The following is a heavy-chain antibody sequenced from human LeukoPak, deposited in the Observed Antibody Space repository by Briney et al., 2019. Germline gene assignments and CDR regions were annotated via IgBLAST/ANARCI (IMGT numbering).Heavy chain of an antibody. CDR2: IYYSGST. J-gene: IGHJ5*02. CDR3: ARDWSKDGDSWWFDP. D-gene: IGHD2-8*02. Sequence: SQTLSLTCTVSGGSISSGGYYWSWIRQHPGEGLEWIGYIYYSGSTYYNPSLKSRVTISVDTSKNQFSLKLSSVTAADTAVYYCARDWSKDGDSWWFDPWGQGTLVTVSS. V-gene: IGHV4-31*03. CDR1: GGSISSGGYY.